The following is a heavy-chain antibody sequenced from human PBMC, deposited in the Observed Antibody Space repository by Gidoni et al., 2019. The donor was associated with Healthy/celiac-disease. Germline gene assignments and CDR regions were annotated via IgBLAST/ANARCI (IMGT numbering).Heavy chain of an antibody. CDR1: GGSIGSSHW. V-gene: IGHV4-4*02. CDR3: ARVWVAGTLDYYYGMDV. Sequence: QVQLQEASPGLVKPSGTLSLTCAVSGGSIGSSHWWCWVRQPPVNGLEWIGYIYHSGSTNYNPSLQRRVTISVDKSNNQFSLTLSPVTAADTAVYYCARVWVAGTLDYYYGMDVWGQGTTVTVSS. J-gene: IGHJ6*02. CDR2: IYHSGST. D-gene: IGHD6-19*01.